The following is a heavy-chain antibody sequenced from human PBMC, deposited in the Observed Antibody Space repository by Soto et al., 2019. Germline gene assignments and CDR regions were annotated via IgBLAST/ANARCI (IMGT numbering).Heavy chain of an antibody. CDR2: ISSSSSYI. V-gene: IGHV3-21*01. CDR1: GFTFNSYT. Sequence: EVQVVESGGGLVKPGGSLRLSCAASGFTFNSYTMNWVRQAPGKGLEWVSSISSSSSYIYYADSVKGRFTISRDKAKKSLYLQMNSLRAEDTAVYYCARDARYDFWSGYYRDYGMVVWGQGTTVTVSS. D-gene: IGHD3-3*01. CDR3: ARDARYDFWSGYYRDYGMVV. J-gene: IGHJ6*02.